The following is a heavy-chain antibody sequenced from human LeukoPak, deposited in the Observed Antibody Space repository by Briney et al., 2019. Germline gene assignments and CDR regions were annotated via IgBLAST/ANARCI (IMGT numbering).Heavy chain of an antibody. CDR3: ASMTTVTSGCFDY. CDR1: GGSISSSNW. J-gene: IGHJ4*02. CDR2: IYHSGST. Sequence: SETLSLTCAVSGGSISSSNWWSWVRRPPGKGLEGFGEIYHSGSTNYNPSLKSRVTISVDKSKNQFTLQLSSATAAATAGYYCASMTTVTSGCFDYWGQGTLVTVSS. V-gene: IGHV4-4*02. D-gene: IGHD4-17*01.